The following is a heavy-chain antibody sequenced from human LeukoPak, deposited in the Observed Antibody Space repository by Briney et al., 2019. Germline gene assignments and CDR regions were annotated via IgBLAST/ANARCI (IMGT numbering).Heavy chain of an antibody. V-gene: IGHV3-9*01. CDR2: TSWNSVNI. J-gene: IGHJ4*02. CDR3: AKEIPHYYDSGPFAY. D-gene: IGHD3-10*01. CDR1: GFAFDDYA. Sequence: GGSLRLSCAASGFAFDDYAMHWVRQTPGKGLEWVSGTSWNSVNIAYADSVKGRFTISRDNAKNSLYLQMNSLRPEDTAWYYCAKEIPHYYDSGPFAYWGQGILVTVSS.